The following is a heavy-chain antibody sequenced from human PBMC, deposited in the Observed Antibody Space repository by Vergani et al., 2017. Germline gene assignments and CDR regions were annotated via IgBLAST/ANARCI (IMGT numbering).Heavy chain of an antibody. CDR1: GFTFSSYG. V-gene: IGHV3-33*08. J-gene: IGHJ4*02. D-gene: IGHD3-22*01. CDR2: IWYDGSNK. CDR3: AREVYDSSGYLFDY. Sequence: VQLLESGGGLVQPGGSLRLSCAASGFTFSSYGMHWVRQAPGKGLEWVAVIWYDGSNKYYADSVKGRFTISRDNSKNTLYLQMNSLRAEDTAVYYCAREVYDSSGYLFDYWGQGTLVTVSS.